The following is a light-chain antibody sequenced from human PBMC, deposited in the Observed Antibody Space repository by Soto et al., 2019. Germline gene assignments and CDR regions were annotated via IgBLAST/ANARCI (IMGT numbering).Light chain of an antibody. V-gene: IGLV6-57*04. CDR2: KND. CDR1: GGSIASNH. CDR3: QSYDSSSVV. Sequence: NFMLTQPHSVSESPGKTVTISCTRSGGSIASNHVQWYQQRPGSAPTTMIYKNDQRPSGVPDRFSGSIDSSSNSASLTISGLKTEDEADFYCQSYDSSSVVFGGGTKVTVL. J-gene: IGLJ2*01.